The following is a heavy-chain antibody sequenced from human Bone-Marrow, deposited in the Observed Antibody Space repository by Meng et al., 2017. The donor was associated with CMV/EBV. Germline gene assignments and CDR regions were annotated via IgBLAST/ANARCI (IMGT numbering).Heavy chain of an antibody. V-gene: IGHV3-53*01. CDR3: ARAVVTPSGAFDI. CDR1: GFTVSSNY. CDR2: IYSGGGT. D-gene: IGHD4-23*01. J-gene: IGHJ3*02. Sequence: GGSLRLSCAASGFTVSSNYMSWVRQAPGKGLEWVSVIYSGGGTYYADSVKGRFTISRDNSKNTLDLQMNSLRVEDTAVYYCARAVVTPSGAFDIWGQGTMVTVSS.